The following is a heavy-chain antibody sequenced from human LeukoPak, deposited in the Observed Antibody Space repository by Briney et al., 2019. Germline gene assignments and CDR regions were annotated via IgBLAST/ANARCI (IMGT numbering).Heavy chain of an antibody. V-gene: IGHV1-46*01. CDR1: GYTFTSYY. CDR3: ARGGGGLHYYYYYMDV. J-gene: IGHJ6*03. Sequence: ASVKVSCKASGYTFTSYYMHWVRQAPGQGLEWMGIINPSGGSTSYAQKFQGRVTMTRDTSTSTVYMELSSLRSEDTAVYYCARGGGGLHYYYYYMDVWGKGTTVTISS. CDR2: INPSGGST.